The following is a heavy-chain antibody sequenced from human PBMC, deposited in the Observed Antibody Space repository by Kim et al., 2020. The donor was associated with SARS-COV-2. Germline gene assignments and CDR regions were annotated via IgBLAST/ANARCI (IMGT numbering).Heavy chain of an antibody. CDR3: AREDTTTNAFDI. Sequence: NYAQKCQGRVTITADESTSTAYMELSSLRSEDTAVYYCAREDTTTNAFDIWGQGTMVTVSS. J-gene: IGHJ3*02. D-gene: IGHD1-26*01. V-gene: IGHV1-69*01.